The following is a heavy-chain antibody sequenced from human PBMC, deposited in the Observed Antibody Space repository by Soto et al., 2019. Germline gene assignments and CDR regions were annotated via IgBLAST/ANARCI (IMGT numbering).Heavy chain of an antibody. CDR2: IWHDGSNK. J-gene: IGHJ4*02. Sequence: GGSLRLSCAASGFTFNNYGMHWVRQAPGKGLEWVALIWHDGSNKGYADSVKGRFTISRDDSKNTVNLQMNSLRVEDTAVYYCTRAAIKGELLDYWGQGTQVTVSS. CDR3: TRAAIKGELLDY. CDR1: GFTFNNYG. D-gene: IGHD1-26*01. V-gene: IGHV3-33*01.